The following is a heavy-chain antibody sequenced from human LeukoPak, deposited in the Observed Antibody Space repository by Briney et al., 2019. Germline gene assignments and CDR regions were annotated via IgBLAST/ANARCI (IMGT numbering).Heavy chain of an antibody. Sequence: SETLSLTCTVSGGSISSYYWCWIRQPPGKGLEWIGYIYYSGSTNYNPSLKSRVTISVDTSKNQSSLKLSSVTAADTAVYYCARDSGATGDFDYWGQGTLVTVSS. D-gene: IGHD1-26*01. J-gene: IGHJ4*02. CDR2: IYYSGST. V-gene: IGHV4-59*01. CDR3: ARDSGATGDFDY. CDR1: GGSISSYY.